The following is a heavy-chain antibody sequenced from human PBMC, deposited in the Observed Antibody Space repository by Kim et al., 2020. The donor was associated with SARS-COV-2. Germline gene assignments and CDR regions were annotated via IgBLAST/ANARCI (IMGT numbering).Heavy chain of an antibody. CDR3: SRHSGKHGDRGFDN. V-gene: IGHV3-73*01. Sequence: LSLTCAASGFTFSASAMHWVRQASGKGLEWVGRIRSKPNNYATSYAASVTGRFTISRDDSTNTVYLQMDSLKTDDTAVYFCSRHSGKHGDRGFDNWGQGNLVTVSS. D-gene: IGHD4-17*01. J-gene: IGHJ4*02. CDR1: GFTFSASA. CDR2: IRSKPNNYAT.